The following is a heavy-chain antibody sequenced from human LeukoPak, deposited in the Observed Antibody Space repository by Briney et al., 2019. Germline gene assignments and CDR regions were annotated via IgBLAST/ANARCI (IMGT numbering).Heavy chain of an antibody. CDR2: IWYDGSNK. V-gene: IGHV3-33*01. CDR1: GFTFSSYG. Sequence: PGGSLRLSCAASGFTFSSYGMHWVRQAPGKGLEWVAVIWYDGSNKYYADSVKGRFTISRDNSKNTLYLQMNSLRAEDTAVYYCARKTISHYFDYWGQGTLVTVSS. J-gene: IGHJ4*02. D-gene: IGHD3-3*01. CDR3: ARKTISHYFDY.